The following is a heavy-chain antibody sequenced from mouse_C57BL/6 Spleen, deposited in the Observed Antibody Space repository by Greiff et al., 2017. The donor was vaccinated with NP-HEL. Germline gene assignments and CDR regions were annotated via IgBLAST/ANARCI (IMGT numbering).Heavy chain of an antibody. CDR3: ASPSTVVATRDAMDY. CDR2: ISSGSSTI. CDR1: GFTFSDYG. D-gene: IGHD1-1*01. V-gene: IGHV5-17*01. J-gene: IGHJ4*01. Sequence: EVKLVESGGGLVKPGGSLKLSCAASGFTFSDYGMHWVRQAPEKGLEWVAYISSGSSTIYYADTVKGRFTISRDNAKNTLFLQMTSLRSEDTAMYYCASPSTVVATRDAMDYWGQGTSVTVSS.